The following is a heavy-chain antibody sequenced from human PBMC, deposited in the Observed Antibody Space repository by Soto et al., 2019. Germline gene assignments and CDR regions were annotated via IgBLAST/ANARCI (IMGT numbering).Heavy chain of an antibody. CDR1: GFSLDTSGVA. V-gene: IGHV2-5*02. CDR3: AHRHRASGGLFDY. CDR2: IYWDDDK. D-gene: IGHD3-10*01. Sequence: QITLKESGPTLVKPTQTLTLTCTFSGFSLDTSGVAVGWIRQPPGKGLEWLSVIYWDDDKRSSPSLRSRPTITKDTSKNQVVLKMTNMDPADTATYYCAHRHRASGGLFDYWGQGTLVTVSS. J-gene: IGHJ4*02.